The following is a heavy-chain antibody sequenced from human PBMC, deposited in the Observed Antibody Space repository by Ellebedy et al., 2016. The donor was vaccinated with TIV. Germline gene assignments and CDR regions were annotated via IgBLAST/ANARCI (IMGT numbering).Heavy chain of an antibody. CDR1: GYTFTSYG. CDR3: ARDPMVRGVISFDY. Sequence: AASVKVSCKASGYTFTSYGISWVRQAPGQGLEWMGWISAYNGNTNYAQNLQGRVTMTTDTSTSTAYMELRSLRSDDTAVYYCARDPMVRGVISFDYWGQGTLVTVSS. V-gene: IGHV1-18*01. D-gene: IGHD3-10*01. CDR2: ISAYNGNT. J-gene: IGHJ4*02.